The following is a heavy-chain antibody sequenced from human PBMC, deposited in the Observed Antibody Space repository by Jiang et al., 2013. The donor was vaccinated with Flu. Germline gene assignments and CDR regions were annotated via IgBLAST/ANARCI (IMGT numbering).Heavy chain of an antibody. CDR3: ARGLRVAAGGFFDF. Sequence: KPSQTLSLTCTVSGESLTNDNYVWSWIRQPAGKGLEWIGRLYASGSTNYNPSLKSRVTITGDTSKNQFSLKVTSLIAADTAVYFCARGLRVAAGGFFDFWGRGTLVSVSS. V-gene: IGHV4-61*02. J-gene: IGHJ4*02. D-gene: IGHD6-13*01. CDR1: GESLTNDNYV. CDR2: LYASGST.